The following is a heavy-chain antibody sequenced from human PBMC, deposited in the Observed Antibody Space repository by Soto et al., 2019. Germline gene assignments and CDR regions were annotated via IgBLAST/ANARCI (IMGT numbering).Heavy chain of an antibody. Sequence: ASVKVSCKASGYTFTSYGISWVRQAPGQGLEWMGWISAYNGNTNYAQKLQGGVTTTTDTSTSTAYMELRSLRSDDTAVYYCARPLVGYCISTSYYALDAFDIWGQGTMVTVSS. D-gene: IGHD2-2*01. J-gene: IGHJ3*02. CDR3: ARPLVGYCISTSYYALDAFDI. V-gene: IGHV1-18*01. CDR1: GYTFTSYG. CDR2: ISAYNGNT.